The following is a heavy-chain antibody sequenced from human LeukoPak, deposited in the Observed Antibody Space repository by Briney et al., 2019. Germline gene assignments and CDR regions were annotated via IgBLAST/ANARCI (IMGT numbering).Heavy chain of an antibody. V-gene: IGHV3-23*01. CDR3: AKGPQGD. D-gene: IGHD3-16*01. CDR1: GFTFSNYA. Sequence: GGSLRLSCAASGFTFSNYAMNWVRQAPGKGLEWVSAIDSGGGTYHADSVKGRFTISRDNSKNTLYLQLNSLRAEDTAVYYCAKGPQGDWGQGALVTVSP. J-gene: IGHJ4*02. CDR2: IDSGGGT.